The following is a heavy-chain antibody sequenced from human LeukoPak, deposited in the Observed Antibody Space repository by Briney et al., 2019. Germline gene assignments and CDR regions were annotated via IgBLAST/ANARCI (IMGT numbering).Heavy chain of an antibody. V-gene: IGHV4-34*01. Sequence: SETLSLTCAVYGGSFSGYYWSWIRQPPGKGLEWIGEINHSGSTNHNPSLKSRVTISVDTSKNQFSLKLSSVTAADTAVYYCARFVTAAGLLDYWGQGTLVTVSS. D-gene: IGHD6-13*01. J-gene: IGHJ4*02. CDR3: ARFVTAAGLLDY. CDR1: GGSFSGYY. CDR2: INHSGST.